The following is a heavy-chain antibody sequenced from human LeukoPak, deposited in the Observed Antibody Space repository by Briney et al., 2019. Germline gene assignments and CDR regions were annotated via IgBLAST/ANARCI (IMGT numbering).Heavy chain of an antibody. J-gene: IGHJ6*02. CDR1: GYTFTSYE. V-gene: IGHV1-8*01. D-gene: IGHD3-3*01. CDR3: AREPKSHFYDFWSGYGYGMDV. Sequence: ASVTVSCKASGYTFTSYEINWVRQAAGQGLEWMGWMNPNSGNTGYAQKFQGRVTMTRNTSISTAYMEPSSLRSEDTAVYYCAREPKSHFYDFWSGYGYGMDVWGQGTTVTVSS. CDR2: MNPNSGNT.